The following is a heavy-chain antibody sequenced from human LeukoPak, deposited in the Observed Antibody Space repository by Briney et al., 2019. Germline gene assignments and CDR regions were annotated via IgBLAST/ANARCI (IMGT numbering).Heavy chain of an antibody. Sequence: PGGSLRLSCAASGFTSSDVWMSWVRQAPGKGLEWVGRIRSTVDGGTAEYAVSVKSRFTISRHDSKNILYLQMNSLKTEDSAVYFCTRDFNYANDWGQGTLVTVSS. CDR3: TRDFNYAND. CDR2: IRSTVDGGTA. D-gene: IGHD3-16*01. J-gene: IGHJ4*02. V-gene: IGHV3-15*01. CDR1: GFTSSDVW.